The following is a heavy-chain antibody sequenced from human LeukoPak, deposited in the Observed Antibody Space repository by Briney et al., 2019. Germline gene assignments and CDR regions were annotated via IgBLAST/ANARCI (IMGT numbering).Heavy chain of an antibody. CDR3: AKRRGLELLYYYYMDV. D-gene: IGHD1-7*01. V-gene: IGHV3-23*01. CDR1: GFTFSSYA. J-gene: IGHJ6*03. Sequence: GGSLRLSCAASGFTFSSYAMSWVRQAPGKGLEWVSSISGSGGSTYFADSVKGRFAISRDNSKNTLYLQMNSLRAEDTAVYYCAKRRGLELLYYYYMDVWGKGTTVTVSS. CDR2: ISGSGGST.